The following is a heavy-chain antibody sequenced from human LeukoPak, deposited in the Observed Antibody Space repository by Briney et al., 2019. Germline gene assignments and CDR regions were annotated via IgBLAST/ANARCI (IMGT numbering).Heavy chain of an antibody. J-gene: IGHJ6*02. CDR1: GFTFSSYA. CDR2: ISGSGGST. Sequence: GGSLRLSCAASGFTFSSYAMSWVRQAPGEGLEWVSAISGSGGSTYYADSVKGRFTIARDNSKNTLYLQMNSLRAEDTAVYYCAKDEITMVRGVIADYYGMDVWGQGTTVTVSS. D-gene: IGHD3-10*01. CDR3: AKDEITMVRGVIADYYGMDV. V-gene: IGHV3-23*01.